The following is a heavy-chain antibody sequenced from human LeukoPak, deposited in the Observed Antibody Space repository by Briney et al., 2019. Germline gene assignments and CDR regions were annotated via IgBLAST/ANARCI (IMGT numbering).Heavy chain of an antibody. D-gene: IGHD6-25*01. V-gene: IGHV3-23*01. J-gene: IGHJ4*02. CDR2: IIVSGTT. CDR3: AKGSVGNADFAS. Sequence: GGSLRLSCAASGFTFSSFSMTWVRQAPGKGVEWVSSIIVSGTTYYADSVKGRFTISRDSFRGTLFLQMDSLRVEDTAVYFCAKGSVGNADFASWGQGALVTVSS. CDR1: GFTFSSFS.